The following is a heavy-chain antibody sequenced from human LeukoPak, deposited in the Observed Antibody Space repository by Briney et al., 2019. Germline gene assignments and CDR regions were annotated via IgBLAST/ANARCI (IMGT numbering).Heavy chain of an antibody. CDR3: ARVGGFWSGIEYYFDY. CDR1: GYTFTGYY. J-gene: IGHJ4*02. Sequence: ASVKVSCKASGYTFTGYYMHWVRQAPGQGHEWMGWINPNSGGTNYAQKFQGRVTMTRDTSISTAYMELSRLRSDDTAVYYCARVGGFWSGIEYYFDYWGQGTLVTVSS. CDR2: INPNSGGT. D-gene: IGHD3-3*01. V-gene: IGHV1-2*02.